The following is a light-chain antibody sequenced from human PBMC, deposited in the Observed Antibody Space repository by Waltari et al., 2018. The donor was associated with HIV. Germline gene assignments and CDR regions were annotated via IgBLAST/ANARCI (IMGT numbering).Light chain of an antibody. V-gene: IGLV1-51*01. CDR1: GSNIGGNY. CDR3: AVWDSSLRSGRV. CDR2: DND. Sequence: QSVLTQPPSLSAAPGQRVTISCSGSGSNIGGNYVSWYQQVPGTAPKVLIYDNDKRPSGIPDRFSGSTSGTSATLAITGLQSGDEADYYCAVWDSSLRSGRVFGGGTKLTVL. J-gene: IGLJ3*02.